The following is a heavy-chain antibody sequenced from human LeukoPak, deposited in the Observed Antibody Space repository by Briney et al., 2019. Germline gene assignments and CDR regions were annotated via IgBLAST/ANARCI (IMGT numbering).Heavy chain of an antibody. CDR3: ARDPDMAVAGIDY. J-gene: IGHJ4*02. CDR1: GFTFSSYA. D-gene: IGHD6-19*01. Sequence: GGSLRLSCAASGFTFSSYAMHWVRQAPGKGLEWVAVISYDGSNKYYADSVKGRFTISRDNSKNMLYLQMNSLRAEDTAVYYCARDPDMAVAGIDYWGQGTLVTVSS. V-gene: IGHV3-30-3*01. CDR2: ISYDGSNK.